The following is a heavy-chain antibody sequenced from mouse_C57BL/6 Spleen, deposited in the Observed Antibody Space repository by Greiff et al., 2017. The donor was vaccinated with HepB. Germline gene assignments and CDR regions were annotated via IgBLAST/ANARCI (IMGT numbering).Heavy chain of an antibody. Sequence: QVQLQQSGAELVKPGASVKVSCKASGYTFTSYWMHWVKQRPGQGLEWIGRIHPSDSDTNYNQKFKGKATWTVDKSSSTAYMQLSSLAAEDSAVYYCAIHYSNYVEAMDYWGQGTSVTVSS. D-gene: IGHD2-5*01. J-gene: IGHJ4*01. CDR3: AIHYSNYVEAMDY. V-gene: IGHV1-74*01. CDR2: IHPSDSDT. CDR1: GYTFTSYW.